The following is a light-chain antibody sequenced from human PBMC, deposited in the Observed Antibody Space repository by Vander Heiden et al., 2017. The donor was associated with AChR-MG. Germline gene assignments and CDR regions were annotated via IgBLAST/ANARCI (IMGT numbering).Light chain of an antibody. CDR3: QQRRI. CDR1: QSVSSY. Sequence: EIVLTQSPATLSLSPGERATLSCRASQSVSSYLAGDQQKPGQAPRLLIYEASNRATGIKDRFSGSGSGTDFTLTISSLEPEDFAGYDGQQRRIFGGRTKVDIK. CDR2: EAS. V-gene: IGKV3-11*01. J-gene: IGKJ4*01.